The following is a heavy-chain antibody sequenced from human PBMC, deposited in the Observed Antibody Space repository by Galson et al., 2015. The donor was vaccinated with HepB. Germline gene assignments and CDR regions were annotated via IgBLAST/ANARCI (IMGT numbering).Heavy chain of an antibody. CDR2: INSDGSST. CDR3: ARVDLEAAGTAFDI. V-gene: IGHV3-74*01. J-gene: IGHJ3*02. Sequence: SLRLSCAASGFTFSSYWMHWVRQAPGKGLVWVSRINSDGSSTSYADSVKGRFTISRDNAKNTLYLQMNSLRAEDTAVYYCARVDLEAAGTAFDIWGQGTMVTVSS. CDR1: GFTFSSYW. D-gene: IGHD6-13*01.